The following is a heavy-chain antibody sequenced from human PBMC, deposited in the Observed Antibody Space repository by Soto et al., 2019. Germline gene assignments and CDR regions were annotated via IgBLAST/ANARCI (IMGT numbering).Heavy chain of an antibody. CDR1: GGSISSGGYY. D-gene: IGHD3-22*01. CDR2: IYYSGNT. V-gene: IGHV4-31*03. CDR3: ARATYYYDSSGYSDRVLDY. Sequence: QVQLQESGPGLVKPSQTLSLTCTVSGGSISSGGYYWSWIRQHPGKGLEWIGYIYYSGNTYYIPSLKSRVTISEDTSKNQFSLKLSSVTAADTAVYYCARATYYYDSSGYSDRVLDYWGQGTLVTVSS. J-gene: IGHJ4*02.